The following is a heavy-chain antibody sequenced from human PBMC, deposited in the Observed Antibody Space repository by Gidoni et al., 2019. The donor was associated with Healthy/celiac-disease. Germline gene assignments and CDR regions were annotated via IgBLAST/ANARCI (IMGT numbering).Heavy chain of an antibody. D-gene: IGHD1-20*01. CDR1: GGTFSSYS. J-gene: IGHJ4*02. CDR2: FIPIFGTA. CDR3: AREKMYNWNLDY. V-gene: IGHV1-69*01. Sequence: VQLVHSGPELKTPGSSVKLSCTASGGTFSSYSISWVRQATGQGLEWLGGFIPIFGTANYAQKFQGRVTINADEYTSTAYMELSSMRSEDTAVDYCAREKMYNWNLDYWGQGTLVTVSS.